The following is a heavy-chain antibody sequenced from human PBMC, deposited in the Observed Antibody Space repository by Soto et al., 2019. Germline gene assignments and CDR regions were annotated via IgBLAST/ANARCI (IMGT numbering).Heavy chain of an antibody. CDR3: AISLPPIGGCTDS. D-gene: IGHD2-8*01. J-gene: IGHJ4*02. Sequence: ASVKVSCKASGYTFTGYYMHWVRQAPGQGLEWMGWINPNSGDTKYAQKFQGRVTMTRDTSTRTAYMEVSRLTSDDTAVYYCAISLPPIGGCTDSWGQATLVTVSS. V-gene: IGHV1-2*02. CDR2: INPNSGDT. CDR1: GYTFTGYY.